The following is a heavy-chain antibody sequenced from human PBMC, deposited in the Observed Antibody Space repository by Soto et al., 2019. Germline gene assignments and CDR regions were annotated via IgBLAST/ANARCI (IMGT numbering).Heavy chain of an antibody. CDR2: INPNSGGT. V-gene: IGHV1-2*04. CDR3: ARVGIAAAGTGWYFDL. D-gene: IGHD6-13*01. CDR1: GYTFTGYY. Sequence: QVQLVQSGAEVKKPGASVKVSCKASGYTFTGYYMHWVRQAPGQGLEWMGWINPNSGGTNYAQKFQGWVNMTRDTSLSTAYMGLSRLRSDDTAVYYCARVGIAAAGTGWYFDLWGRGTLVTVSS. J-gene: IGHJ2*01.